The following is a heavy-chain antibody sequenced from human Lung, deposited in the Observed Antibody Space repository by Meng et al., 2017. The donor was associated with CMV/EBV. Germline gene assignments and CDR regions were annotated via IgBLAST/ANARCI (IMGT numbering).Heavy chain of an antibody. CDR2: IHHSGTT. V-gene: IGHV4-4*02. J-gene: IGHJ4*02. CDR3: ARRGPQLYDY. D-gene: IGHD3-10*01. CDR1: GDSIISSNW. Sequence: SETLSLTCAVSGDSIISSNWWSWVRQPPGEGLEWIGEIHHSGTTNYNPSLKSRVTISVDKSKNQFSLKLTSVTAADTAFSYCARRGPQLYDYWGQGTLVXVSS.